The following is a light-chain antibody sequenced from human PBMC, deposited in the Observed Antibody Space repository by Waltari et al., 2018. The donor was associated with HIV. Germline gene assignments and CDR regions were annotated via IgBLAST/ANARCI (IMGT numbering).Light chain of an antibody. CDR2: YDD. CDR1: SSNIGNNA. Sequence: QSVLTQPPSVSEAPRQRVTISCSGSSSNIGNNAVNWYQQVPGKAPKHLIDYDDLVASGVSDRFAGSKSGTSASLAIRGLQSDDEAEYYCAAWDDYLNGYVFGSGTKVTVL. CDR3: AAWDDYLNGYV. V-gene: IGLV1-36*01. J-gene: IGLJ1*01.